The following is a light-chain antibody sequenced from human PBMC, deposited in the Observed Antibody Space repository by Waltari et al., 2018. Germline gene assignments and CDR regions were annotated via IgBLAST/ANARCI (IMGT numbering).Light chain of an antibody. CDR3: QQYGRSPYT. J-gene: IGKJ2*01. Sequence: EIVLTQSPGTLSLSPGERATLSCRASQGVISSSLGWYQQKPGHAPRLLIYGASSRATGIPDRFSGIESGTDFTLIISRLEPEDFAVYYCQQYGRSPYTFGQGTKLEIK. V-gene: IGKV3-20*01. CDR2: GAS. CDR1: QGVISSS.